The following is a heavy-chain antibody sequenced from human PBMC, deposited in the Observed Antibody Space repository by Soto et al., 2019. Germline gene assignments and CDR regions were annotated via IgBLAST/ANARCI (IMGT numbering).Heavy chain of an antibody. D-gene: IGHD3-22*01. CDR1: GFTFSDYY. J-gene: IGHJ3*02. CDR2: ISSSGSTI. V-gene: IGHV3-11*01. CDR3: ARAGVWDVVVITGLGDAFDI. Sequence: GESLKISCAASGFTFSDYYMSWIRQAPGKGLEWVSYISSSGSTIYYADSVKGRFTISRDNAKNSLYLQMNSLRAEDTAVYYCARAGVWDVVVITGLGDAFDIWGQGTMVTVSS.